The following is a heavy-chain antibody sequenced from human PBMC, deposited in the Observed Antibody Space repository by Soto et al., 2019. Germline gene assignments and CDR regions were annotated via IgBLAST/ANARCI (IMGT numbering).Heavy chain of an antibody. Sequence: ASVKVSCKASGYTFSSHYMHWVRQAPGQGLEWMGIINPSAGSTTYAQKFQGRVTMTRDTSTSTGYMELSSLISEDTAVYYCARDSSSSWPRYGMDVWGQGTTVTVSS. J-gene: IGHJ6*02. V-gene: IGHV1-46*01. CDR2: INPSAGST. D-gene: IGHD6-13*01. CDR3: ARDSSSSWPRYGMDV. CDR1: GYTFSSHY.